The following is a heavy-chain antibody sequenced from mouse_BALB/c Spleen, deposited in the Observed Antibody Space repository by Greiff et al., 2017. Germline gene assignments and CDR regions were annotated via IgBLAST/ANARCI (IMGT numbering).Heavy chain of an antibody. CDR3: TRPYYRYVEGAWFAY. D-gene: IGHD2-14*01. J-gene: IGHJ3*01. Sequence: LQQPGSELVRPGASVKLSCKASGYTFTSYWMHWVKQRPGQGLEWIGNIYPGSGSTNYDEKFKSKATLTVDTSSSTAYMQLSSLTSEDSAVYYCTRPYYRYVEGAWFAYWGQGTLVTVSA. CDR1: GYTFTSYW. V-gene: IGHV1S22*01. CDR2: IYPGSGST.